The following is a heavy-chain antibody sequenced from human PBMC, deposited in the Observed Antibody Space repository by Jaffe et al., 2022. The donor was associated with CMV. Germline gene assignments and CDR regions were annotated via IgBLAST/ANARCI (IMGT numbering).Heavy chain of an antibody. J-gene: IGHJ4*02. D-gene: IGHD4-17*01. Sequence: EVQLVESGGVVVQPGGSLRLSCAASGFTFDDYTMHWVRQAPGKGLEWVSLISWDGGSTYYADSVKGRFTISRDNSKNSLYLQMNSLRTEDTALYYCAKDKMGVFYYGDHGGNYFDYWGQGTLVTVSS. CDR3: AKDKMGVFYYGDHGGNYFDY. V-gene: IGHV3-43*01. CDR2: ISWDGGST. CDR1: GFTFDDYT.